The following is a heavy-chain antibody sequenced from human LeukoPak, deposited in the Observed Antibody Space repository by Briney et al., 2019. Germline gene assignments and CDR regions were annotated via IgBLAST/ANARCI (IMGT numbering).Heavy chain of an antibody. V-gene: IGHV4-59*01. CDR1: GGSISSYY. Sequence: SETLSLTCTVSGGSISSYYWSWIRQPPGKGLEWIGYIYYSGSTNYNPSLKSRVTISVDTSKNQFSLKLSSVTAADTAVYYCARENHYYYDSSALFDIWGQGTMVTVSS. CDR3: ARENHYYYDSSALFDI. D-gene: IGHD3-22*01. CDR2: IYYSGST. J-gene: IGHJ3*02.